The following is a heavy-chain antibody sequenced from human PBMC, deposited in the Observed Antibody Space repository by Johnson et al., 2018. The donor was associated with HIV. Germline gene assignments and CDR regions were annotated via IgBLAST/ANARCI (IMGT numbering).Heavy chain of an antibody. CDR2: ISGSGGST. D-gene: IGHD2-15*01. Sequence: EVQLVESGGGVVRPGGSLRLSCAASGFTFSSYAMSWVSQAPGKGLEWVSAISGSGGSTGYADSVKGRFTISRDNAKKSLYLQMKSLRDEDTALYYCARGVVPDPFDIWGQGTLVIVSS. V-gene: IGHV3-23*04. CDR1: GFTFSSYA. J-gene: IGHJ3*02. CDR3: ARGVVPDPFDI.